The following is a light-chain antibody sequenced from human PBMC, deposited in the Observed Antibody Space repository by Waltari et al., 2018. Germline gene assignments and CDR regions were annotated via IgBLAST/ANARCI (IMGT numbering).Light chain of an antibody. V-gene: IGKV2-28*01. J-gene: IGKJ1*01. CDR1: QSLLHSPGNPF. CDR2: LVS. Sequence: DIVMTQSPLSLSVTPGEPASISCRSRQSLLHSPGNPFLDWYLQKPGQSPQLLIYLVSNRASGVPHRFSGSGSGTDFTLKISRVEAEDVGVYFCMQARQTPWTFGQGTKVEIK. CDR3: MQARQTPWT.